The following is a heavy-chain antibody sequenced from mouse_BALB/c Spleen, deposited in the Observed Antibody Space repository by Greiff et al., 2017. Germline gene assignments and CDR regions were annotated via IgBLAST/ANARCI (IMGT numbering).Heavy chain of an antibody. Sequence: QVQLQQPGAELVKPGASVKLSCKASGYTFTSYWMHWVKQRPGQGLEWIGEINPSNGRTNYNEKFKSKATLTVDKSSSTAYMQLSSLTSEDSAVYYCARCGNYPWFAYWGQGTLVTVSA. J-gene: IGHJ3*01. D-gene: IGHD2-1*01. CDR3: ARCGNYPWFAY. V-gene: IGHV1S81*02. CDR1: GYTFTSYW. CDR2: INPSNGRT.